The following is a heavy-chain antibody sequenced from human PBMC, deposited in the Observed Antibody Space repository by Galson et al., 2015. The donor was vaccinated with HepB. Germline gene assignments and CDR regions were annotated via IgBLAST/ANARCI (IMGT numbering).Heavy chain of an antibody. V-gene: IGHV3-53*01. CDR1: GFTVSSHY. J-gene: IGHJ6*02. Sequence: SLRLSCAASGFTVSSHYMSWVRQATGKGLEWASIVHSGGRAYDADSVKGLFTISRDSSKNTLFLQMQSLRVEDTALYYCAGSIVGATYNYGLDVWGQGTTVTGSS. CDR2: VHSGGRA. D-gene: IGHD1-26*01. CDR3: AGSIVGATYNYGLDV.